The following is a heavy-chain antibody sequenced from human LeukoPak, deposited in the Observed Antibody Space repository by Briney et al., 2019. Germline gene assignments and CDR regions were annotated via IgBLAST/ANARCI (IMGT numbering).Heavy chain of an antibody. V-gene: IGHV3-11*06. CDR3: ARAVVPAATFDY. Sequence: GGSLRLSCAASGFTFSDYYMSWIRQAPGKGLEWVSYISSSSSYTNYADSVKGRFTISRDNAKNSLYLQMNSLRAEDTAVYYCARAVVPAATFDYWGQGTLATVSS. CDR2: ISSSSSYT. CDR1: GFTFSDYY. J-gene: IGHJ4*02. D-gene: IGHD2-2*01.